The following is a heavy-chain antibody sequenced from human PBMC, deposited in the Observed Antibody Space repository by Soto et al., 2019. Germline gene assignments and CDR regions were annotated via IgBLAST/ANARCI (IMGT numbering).Heavy chain of an antibody. CDR1: GGSISGSY. J-gene: IGHJ4*02. CDR2: VYYTGST. D-gene: IGHD6-19*01. CDR3: ARSVAVPGAHVDY. Sequence: SETLSLTCSVSGGSISGSYWSWIRQSPGKGLEWLGYVYYTGSTNYSPSLKSRVSISVDTSKNEFSLRLSSVTAADTAVYFCARSVAVPGAHVDYWGQGTQVTVSS. V-gene: IGHV4-59*01.